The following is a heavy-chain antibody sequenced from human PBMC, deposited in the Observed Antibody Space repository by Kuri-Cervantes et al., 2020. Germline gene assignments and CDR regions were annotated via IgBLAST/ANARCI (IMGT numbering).Heavy chain of an antibody. CDR2: ISGSGGST. Sequence: GESLKISCAASGFAFRNYGMHWVRQAPGKGLEWVSAISGSGGSTYYADSVKGRFTISRDNSKNTLYLQMNSLRAEDTAVYYCAKSRGKLLFDYWGQGTLVTVSS. CDR1: GFAFRNYG. D-gene: IGHD3-16*01. CDR3: AKSRGKLLFDY. J-gene: IGHJ4*02. V-gene: IGHV3-23*01.